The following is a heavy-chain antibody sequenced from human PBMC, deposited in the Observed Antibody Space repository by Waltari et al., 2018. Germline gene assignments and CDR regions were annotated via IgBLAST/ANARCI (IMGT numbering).Heavy chain of an antibody. V-gene: IGHV1-8*01. J-gene: IGHJ6*02. CDR1: GYTFTSYD. CDR2: MNPNSGNT. D-gene: IGHD4-17*01. CDR3: ARLDGDYATLSNYYYGMDV. Sequence: QVQLVQSGAEVKKPGASVKVSCKASGYTFTSYDINWVRQATGQGLEWMGWMNPNSGNTGYAQKFQGRVTMTRNTSISTAYMELSSLRSEDTAVYYCARLDGDYATLSNYYYGMDVWGQGTTVTVSS.